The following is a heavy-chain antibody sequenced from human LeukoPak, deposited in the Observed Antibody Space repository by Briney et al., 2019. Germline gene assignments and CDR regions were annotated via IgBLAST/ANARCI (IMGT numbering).Heavy chain of an antibody. V-gene: IGHV4-30-4*01. Sequence: PSETLSLTCTVSGGSISSNDYSWSWIRQPPGRGLEWIGYMYYSGSSYYSPSLKSRVTISVDTSKNRFSLKLSSVTAADTAVYYCARAHYYGSGSPDAFDVWGQGTLVTVSA. CDR1: GGSISSNDYS. CDR2: MYYSGSS. J-gene: IGHJ3*01. CDR3: ARAHYYGSGSPDAFDV. D-gene: IGHD3-10*01.